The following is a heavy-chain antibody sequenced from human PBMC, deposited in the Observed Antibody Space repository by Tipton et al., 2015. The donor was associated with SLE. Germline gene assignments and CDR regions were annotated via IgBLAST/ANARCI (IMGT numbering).Heavy chain of an antibody. CDR3: ASLGYSYGLGFDY. CDR1: GDSISNSDYY. Sequence: TLSLTCTVSGDSISNSDYYWGWIRQPPGKGLEWIGNIHHSGRTYYNPSLISRPTMSVDTSNNQLSLRLSSVTAADTAVYYCASLGYSYGLGFDYWGQGTLVTVSS. D-gene: IGHD5-18*01. CDR2: IHHSGRT. V-gene: IGHV4-39*07. J-gene: IGHJ4*02.